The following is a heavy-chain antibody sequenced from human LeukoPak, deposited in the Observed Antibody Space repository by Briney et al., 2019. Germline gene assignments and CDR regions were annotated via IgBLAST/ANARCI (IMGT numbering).Heavy chain of an antibody. Sequence: SVKVSCKASGGTFSSYAISWVRQAPGHGLEWMGGIIPIFGTANYAQKFQGRVTMTEDTSTDTAYMELSSLRSEDTAVYYCATTYYYDSSGYYYWGQGTLVTVSS. V-gene: IGHV1-69*06. CDR2: IIPIFGTA. CDR3: ATTYYYDSSGYYY. CDR1: GGTFSSYA. D-gene: IGHD3-22*01. J-gene: IGHJ4*02.